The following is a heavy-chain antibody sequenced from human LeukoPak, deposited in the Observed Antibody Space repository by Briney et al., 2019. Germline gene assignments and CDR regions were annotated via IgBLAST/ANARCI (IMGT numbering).Heavy chain of an antibody. V-gene: IGHV1-46*01. Sequence: ASVKVSCKASGYTFTSYYMHWVRQAPGQGLEWMGIINPSGGSTSYAQKFQGRVTMTRDMSTSTVYMELSSLRSEDTAVYYCARGGGRGWELYAFDIWGQGTMVTVSS. D-gene: IGHD1-26*01. CDR1: GYTFTSYY. CDR2: INPSGGST. CDR3: ARGGGRGWELYAFDI. J-gene: IGHJ3*02.